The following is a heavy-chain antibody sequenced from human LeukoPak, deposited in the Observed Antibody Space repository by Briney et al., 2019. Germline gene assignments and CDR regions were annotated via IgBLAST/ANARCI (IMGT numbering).Heavy chain of an antibody. J-gene: IGHJ4*02. D-gene: IGHD2-21*02. Sequence: GGSLRLSCAASGFTFSSYAMGWVRQAPGKGLEWVSAISGSGGSTYYTDSVKGRFTISRDNSRRTWYLQMNSLRAEDTAVYYCARTCGGDCCGTFDYWGQGTLVTVSS. CDR1: GFTFSSYA. V-gene: IGHV3-23*01. CDR3: ARTCGGDCCGTFDY. CDR2: ISGSGGST.